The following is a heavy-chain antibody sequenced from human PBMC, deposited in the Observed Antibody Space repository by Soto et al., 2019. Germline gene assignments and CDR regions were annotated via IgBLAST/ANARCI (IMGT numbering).Heavy chain of an antibody. V-gene: IGHV1-2*04. CDR1: GYTFTGYY. Sequence: ASVKVSCKSSGYTFTGYYMHWVRQAPGQGLEWMGWINPNSGGTNYAQKFQGWVTMTRDTSISTAYMELSRLRSDDTAGYYCAILGVRGNWFDPWGQGTLVTVSS. CDR2: INPNSGGT. J-gene: IGHJ5*02. D-gene: IGHD3-10*01. CDR3: AILGVRGNWFDP.